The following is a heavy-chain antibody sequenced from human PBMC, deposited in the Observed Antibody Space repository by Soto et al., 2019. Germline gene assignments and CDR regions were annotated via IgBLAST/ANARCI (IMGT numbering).Heavy chain of an antibody. CDR3: AREYYTSRELRLDY. D-gene: IGHD3-10*01. V-gene: IGHV4-4*07. J-gene: IGHJ4*02. CDR1: SGSISSHN. CDR2: IYTSGNT. Sequence: PSETLSLTCTVSSGSISSHNWSWIRQPAGKGLEWIGRIYTSGNTNYNPSLKSRVTMSIDTSKNQFSLKLSSVTAADTAVYYCAREYYTSRELRLDYWGEGTLVTVCS.